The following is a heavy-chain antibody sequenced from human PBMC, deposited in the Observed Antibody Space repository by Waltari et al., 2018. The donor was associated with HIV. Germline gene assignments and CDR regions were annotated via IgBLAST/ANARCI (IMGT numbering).Heavy chain of an antibody. J-gene: IGHJ4*02. D-gene: IGHD3-3*01. CDR2: IGGGGDRS. Sequence: VPLLESGGGLVQSGGSLTLSCEASGLGFSSYAMTWVRQGPGKCLEWVSAIGGGGDRSYYVDSVKGRFTISRDNSKNTLSLQMNGLRAEDTAVYYCVKGGGYYDSTGNVPFDYWGQGSLVTVSS. CDR1: GLGFSSYA. V-gene: IGHV3-23*01. CDR3: VKGGGYYDSTGNVPFDY.